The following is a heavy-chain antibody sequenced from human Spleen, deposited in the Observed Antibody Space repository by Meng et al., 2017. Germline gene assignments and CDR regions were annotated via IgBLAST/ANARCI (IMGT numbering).Heavy chain of an antibody. D-gene: IGHD4-17*01. CDR3: ARGRGGGDHVDF. V-gene: IGHV1-8*01. Sequence: QVQLMQSGAEVKKPGASVKVSCKASGYTFTSYDINWLRQVTGLGLEWMGWMNPNSGNTGYAQKFQGRVTMTRDTSIGTAYMELSSLRSEDTAVYYCARGRGGGDHVDFWGQGTLVTVSS. J-gene: IGHJ4*02. CDR2: MNPNSGNT. CDR1: GYTFTSYD.